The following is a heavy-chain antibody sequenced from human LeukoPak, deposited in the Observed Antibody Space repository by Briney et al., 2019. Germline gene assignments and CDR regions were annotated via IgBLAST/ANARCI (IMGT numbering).Heavy chain of an antibody. CDR3: AREGPLSAYGP. J-gene: IGHJ5*02. V-gene: IGHV4-59*01. CDR2: IYYSGST. D-gene: IGHD5-12*01. Sequence: PSETLSLTCTVSGGSISSYYWSWIRQPPGKGLEWIGYIYYSGSTNYIPSLKSRVTISVDTSKKQFSLKLRSVTAADTAVDYCAREGPLSAYGPWGQGTLVTVSS. CDR1: GGSISSYY.